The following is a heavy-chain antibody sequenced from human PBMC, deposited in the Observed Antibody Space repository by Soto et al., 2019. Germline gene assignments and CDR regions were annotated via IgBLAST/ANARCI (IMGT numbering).Heavy chain of an antibody. CDR2: VYYTGST. J-gene: IGHJ4*02. V-gene: IGHV4-59*01. D-gene: IGHD3-22*01. CDR1: GDSISTFY. Sequence: ETLSLTCTVSGDSISTFYWGWMRQSPGKELEWIGYVYYTGSTNYNPSLKSRVTISVDRPKNQFSLKLTSANAADTAVYYCARGRTVRNYADDSSDYFYFFDYWGQGTQVTVSS. CDR3: ARGRTVRNYADDSSDYFYFFDY.